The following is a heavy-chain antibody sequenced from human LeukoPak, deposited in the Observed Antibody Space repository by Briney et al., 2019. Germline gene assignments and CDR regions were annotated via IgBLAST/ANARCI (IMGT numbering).Heavy chain of an antibody. CDR3: AREGYCSGGSCHYYYYYGMDV. D-gene: IGHD2-15*01. V-gene: IGHV4-31*03. CDR2: IYYSGST. Sequence: SETLSLTCTVSGGSISSGGYYWSWIRQHPGKGLEWIGYIYYSGSTYYNPSLKSRVTISVDTSKNQFSLKLSSVTAADTAVYYCAREGYCSGGSCHYYYYYGMDVWGQGTTVTVSS. J-gene: IGHJ6*02. CDR1: GGSISSGGYY.